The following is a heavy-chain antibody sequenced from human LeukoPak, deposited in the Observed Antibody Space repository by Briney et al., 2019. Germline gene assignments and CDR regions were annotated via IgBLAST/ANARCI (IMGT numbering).Heavy chain of an antibody. D-gene: IGHD6-13*01. CDR3: AGPGYSSTIDY. CDR1: GYSISSGYY. J-gene: IGHJ4*02. CDR2: IYHSGST. V-gene: IGHV4-38-2*02. Sequence: SETLSLTCTVSGYSISSGYYWGWIRQPLGKGLEWIGSIYHSGSTYYNPSLKSRVTISVDTSKNQFSLKLSSVTAADTAVYYCAGPGYSSTIDYWGQGTLVTVSS.